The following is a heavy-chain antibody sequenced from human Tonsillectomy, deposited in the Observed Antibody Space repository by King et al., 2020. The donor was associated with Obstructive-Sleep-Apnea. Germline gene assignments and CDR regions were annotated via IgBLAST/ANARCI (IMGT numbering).Heavy chain of an antibody. CDR3: ARHHGDSFHFDY. CDR2: IYPGDSDT. V-gene: IGHV5-51*01. Sequence: QLVQSGAEGKKPGASLKISCKGSGYSFTSYWIGWGRQMPGKGLEWMGLIYPGDSDTRYSPSFQGQVTISADKSISTAYLQWRSLKASDTAMYFCARHHGDSFHFDYWGQGTLVTVSS. CDR1: GYSFTSYW. D-gene: IGHD4-17*01. J-gene: IGHJ4*02.